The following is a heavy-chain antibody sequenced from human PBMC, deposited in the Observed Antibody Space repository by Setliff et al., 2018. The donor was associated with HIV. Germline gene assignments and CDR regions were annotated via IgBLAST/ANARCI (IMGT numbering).Heavy chain of an antibody. J-gene: IGHJ5*02. CDR3: AIGPRVVATATGSS. V-gene: IGHV1-2*04. CDR1: GYTFTDYY. Sequence: ASVKVSCKASGYTFTDYYLNWVRQAPGQGLEWMGWINPSSGGTNYAQKFKGWVTMTRDTSITTAYMELSRLRIDDTGVYYCAIGPRVVATATGSSWGQGTLVTVSS. CDR2: INPSSGGT. D-gene: IGHD2-15*01.